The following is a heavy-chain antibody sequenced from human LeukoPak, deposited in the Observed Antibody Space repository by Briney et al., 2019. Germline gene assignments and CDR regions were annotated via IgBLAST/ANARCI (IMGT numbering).Heavy chain of an antibody. CDR3: AKGSGDYYDSSEYYFDY. V-gene: IGHV3-23*01. D-gene: IGHD3-22*01. J-gene: IGHJ4*02. CDR2: ISGSGGST. CDR1: GFTFSSYG. Sequence: GGSLSLSCAASGFTFSSYGMSWVRQAPGKGLEWVSAISGSGGSTYYADSVKGRFTISRDNSKNTLYLQMNSLRAEDTAVYYCAKGSGDYYDSSEYYFDYWGQGTLVTVSS.